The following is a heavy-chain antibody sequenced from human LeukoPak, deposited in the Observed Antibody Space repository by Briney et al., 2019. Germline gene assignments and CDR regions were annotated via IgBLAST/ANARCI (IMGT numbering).Heavy chain of an antibody. D-gene: IGHD4-11*01. V-gene: IGHV3-21*01. CDR3: AMATVTTREGYFDY. CDR1: GFTFSRYS. J-gene: IGHJ4*02. CDR2: ISSSSSYI. Sequence: NPGGSLRLSCAASGFTFSRYSMNCVRHAPGEGLEWVSYISSSSSYIYYADSVKGRFTISRDNAKNSLYLQMNSLRAEDTAVYYCAMATVTTREGYFDYWGQGTMVTVSS.